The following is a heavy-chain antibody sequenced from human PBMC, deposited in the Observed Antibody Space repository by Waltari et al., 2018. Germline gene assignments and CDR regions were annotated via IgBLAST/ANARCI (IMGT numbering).Heavy chain of an antibody. CDR1: GYSISSGYY. D-gene: IGHD2-2*01. CDR3: AREGRGTSCYGGCLDY. Sequence: QVQLQESGPGLVKPSETLSLTCTVSGYSISSGYYWGWIRQPPGKGLEWIGSIYHSGSTYYNPSLKSRVTISVDTSKNQFSLKLSSVTAADTAVYYCAREGRGTSCYGGCLDYWGQGTLVTVSS. CDR2: IYHSGST. J-gene: IGHJ4*02. V-gene: IGHV4-38-2*02.